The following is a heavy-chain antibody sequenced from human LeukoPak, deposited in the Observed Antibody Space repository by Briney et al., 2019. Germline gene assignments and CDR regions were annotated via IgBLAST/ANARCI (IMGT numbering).Heavy chain of an antibody. CDR1: GFTISTYA. D-gene: IGHD1-26*01. CDR3: AKGPSDRAIDY. J-gene: IGHJ4*02. Sequence: GGSLRLSCAASGFTISTYAMTWVRQAPGKGLEWVSSISANGGSTFCADSVKGRFAISRDPSKNTLYLQMDSLRVDDTAVYYCAKGPSDRAIDYWGQGTLVTVSP. V-gene: IGHV3-23*01. CDR2: ISANGGST.